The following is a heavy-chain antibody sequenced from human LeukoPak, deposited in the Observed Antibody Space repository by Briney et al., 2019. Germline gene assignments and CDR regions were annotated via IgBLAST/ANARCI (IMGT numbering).Heavy chain of an antibody. V-gene: IGHV4-39*07. CDR3: ATNPRPSIAAAGGYNWFDP. J-gene: IGHJ5*02. Sequence: PSETLSLTCTVSGGSISSSSYYWGWIRQPPGKGLEWIGSIFYSGNTYYNPSLKSRVTISVDTSKNQFSLKLSSVTAADTAVYYCATNPRPSIAAAGGYNWFDPWGQGTLVTVSS. D-gene: IGHD6-13*01. CDR2: IFYSGNT. CDR1: GGSISSSSYY.